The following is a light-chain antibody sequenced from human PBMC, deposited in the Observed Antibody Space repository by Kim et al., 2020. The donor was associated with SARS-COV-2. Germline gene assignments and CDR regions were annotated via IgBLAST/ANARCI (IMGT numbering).Light chain of an antibody. J-gene: IGLJ2*01. V-gene: IGLV1-40*01. CDR2: GNS. Sequence: GVTISCTGGSSNIGAGYDVHWYQQLPGTAPKLLIYGNSNRPSGVPDRFSGSKSGTSASLAITGLQAEDEADYYCQSYDSSLSGVVFGGGTKLTVL. CDR1: SSNIGAGYD. CDR3: QSYDSSLSGVV.